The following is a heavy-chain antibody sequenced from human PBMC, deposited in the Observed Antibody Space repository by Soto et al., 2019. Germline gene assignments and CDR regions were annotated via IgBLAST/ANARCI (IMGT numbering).Heavy chain of an antibody. CDR2: ISSSSSYI. Sequence: EVQLVESGGGLVKPGGSLRLSCAASGFTFSSYSMNWVRQAPGKGLEWVSSISSSSSYIYYADSVKGRFTISRDNAKNSLYLQMNSLRAEDTAVYYCARDPEEDIVVVPAAMYWCDPWGQGTLVTVSS. CDR3: ARDPEEDIVVVPAAMYWCDP. J-gene: IGHJ5*02. CDR1: GFTFSSYS. V-gene: IGHV3-21*01. D-gene: IGHD2-2*01.